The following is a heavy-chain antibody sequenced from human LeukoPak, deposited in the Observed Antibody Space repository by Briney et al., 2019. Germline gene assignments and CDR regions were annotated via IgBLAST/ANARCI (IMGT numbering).Heavy chain of an antibody. J-gene: IGHJ4*02. CDR3: ARIPPVYRIGAGAFDY. Sequence: SETQTLTCTVSGXSXSSRSXXXGWXRQXPGKGLEWIGSXYYSGSTYYNPFLRSRVAVSIDTSKNQFSLKLSSVTAADTAVYYCARIPPVYRIGAGAFDYWSQGTLVTVSS. V-gene: IGHV4-39*07. D-gene: IGHD5-12*01. CDR2: XYYSGST. CDR1: GXSXSSRSXX.